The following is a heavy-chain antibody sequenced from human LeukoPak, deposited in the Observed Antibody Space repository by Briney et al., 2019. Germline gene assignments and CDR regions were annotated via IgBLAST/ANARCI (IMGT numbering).Heavy chain of an antibody. CDR3: ATTGCSSSWYVDYYYGMDV. Sequence: GGSLRLSCAASGFTFSDYYMSWIRQAPGKGLEWVSYISSSGSTLYYADSVKGRFTISRDNAKNSLYLQMNSLRAEDTAVYYCATTGCSSSWYVDYYYGMDVWGQGTTVTVSS. D-gene: IGHD6-13*01. V-gene: IGHV3-11*01. CDR2: ISSSGSTL. CDR1: GFTFSDYY. J-gene: IGHJ6*02.